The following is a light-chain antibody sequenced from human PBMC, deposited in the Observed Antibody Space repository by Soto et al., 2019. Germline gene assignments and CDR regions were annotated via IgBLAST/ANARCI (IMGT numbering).Light chain of an antibody. CDR3: QQYNNWPL. Sequence: EIVMTQSPATLSVSPGERATLSCRASQSVSSNLAWYQQKPGQDPRLLIYGASTRPTGIPARFSGSGSGTEFTLTISSLQSEDFAVYYCQQYNNWPLFGQGTKVEIK. CDR1: QSVSSN. CDR2: GAS. V-gene: IGKV3-15*01. J-gene: IGKJ1*01.